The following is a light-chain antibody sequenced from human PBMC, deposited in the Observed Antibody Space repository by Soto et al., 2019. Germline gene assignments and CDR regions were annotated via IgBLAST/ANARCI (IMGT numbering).Light chain of an antibody. V-gene: IGKV3-15*01. J-gene: IGKJ2*01. CDR3: QQYNNCPPT. Sequence: EIVMTQSPATLSVSPGERATLSCRASQSVSSNLAWYQQKPGQAPRLLIYGASTRATGIPARFSGSGSGTAFTLTISSLQSEDFAVYYCQQYNNCPPTFGQGTKLEIK. CDR1: QSVSSN. CDR2: GAS.